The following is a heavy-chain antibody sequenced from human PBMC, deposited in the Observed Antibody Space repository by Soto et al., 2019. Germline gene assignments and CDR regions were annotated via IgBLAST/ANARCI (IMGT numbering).Heavy chain of an antibody. J-gene: IGHJ5*02. CDR1: GGSISSDGYY. Sequence: SETLSLTCTVSGGSISSDGYYWGWIRQHPGKGLEWIGYIYYSGSTYYNPSLKSQVTISVDTSKNQFSLKLSSVTAADTALYYCARAPPDIVATPSRFDPWGQGTLVTVSS. D-gene: IGHD5-12*01. CDR2: IYYSGST. V-gene: IGHV4-31*01. CDR3: ARAPPDIVATPSRFDP.